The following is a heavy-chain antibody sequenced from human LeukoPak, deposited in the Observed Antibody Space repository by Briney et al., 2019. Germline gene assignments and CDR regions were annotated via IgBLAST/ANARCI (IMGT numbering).Heavy chain of an antibody. CDR2: INPNSGGT. CDR1: GYTFTGYY. J-gene: IGHJ6*03. D-gene: IGHD5-12*01. V-gene: IGHV1-2*02. CDR3: ARGDSGYDHFYHMDV. Sequence: ASVKVSCKASGYTFTGYYMHWVRQAPGQGLEWMGWINPNSGGTNYAQKFQGRVTMTRDTSTNTVYMELSSLRSEDTAVYYCARGDSGYDHFYHMDVWGKGTTVTISS.